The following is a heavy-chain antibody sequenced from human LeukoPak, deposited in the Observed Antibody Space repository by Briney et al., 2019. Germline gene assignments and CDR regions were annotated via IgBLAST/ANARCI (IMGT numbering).Heavy chain of an antibody. CDR2: ISGSGGST. D-gene: IGHD5-12*01. Sequence: GGSLRLSCAASGFTFSSYAMSWVRQAPGKGLEWVSAISGSGGSTYYADSVKGRFTISRDNAKDSLYLQMNSLRAEDTAVYYCARALSGYENYYYYYYMDVWGKGTTVTISS. CDR3: ARALSGYENYYYYYYMDV. J-gene: IGHJ6*03. V-gene: IGHV3-23*01. CDR1: GFTFSSYA.